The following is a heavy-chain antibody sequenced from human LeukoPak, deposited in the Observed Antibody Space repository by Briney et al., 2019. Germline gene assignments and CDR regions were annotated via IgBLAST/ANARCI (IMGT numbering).Heavy chain of an antibody. J-gene: IGHJ4*02. CDR3: ARAKGRYSGSETYDFDH. D-gene: IGHD6-6*01. CDR1: SGSFSGYY. CDR2: VNHSGGT. Sequence: SETLSLTCAVYSGSFSGYYWSWIRQPPGKGLEWIGEVNHSGGTNYNPSLKSRVTISVDTSKNQFSLKLSSVTAADTAVYYCARAKGRYSGSETYDFDHWGQGTLVTVS. V-gene: IGHV4-34*01.